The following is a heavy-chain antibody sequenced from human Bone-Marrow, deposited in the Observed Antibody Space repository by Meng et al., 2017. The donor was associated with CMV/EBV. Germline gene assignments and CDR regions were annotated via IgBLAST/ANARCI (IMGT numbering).Heavy chain of an antibody. V-gene: IGHV3-9*01. D-gene: IGHD6-6*01. CDR1: GFTFDDYA. Sequence: GGSLRLSCAASGFTFDDYAMHWVRQVPGKGLEWVSGISWNSGGIGYADSVKGRFTISRDNAKNSLYLQMNSLRAEDTALYYCAKGSSSSLDYYYGMDFWGQGTTVTVTS. CDR2: ISWNSGGI. CDR3: AKGSSSSLDYYYGMDF. J-gene: IGHJ6*02.